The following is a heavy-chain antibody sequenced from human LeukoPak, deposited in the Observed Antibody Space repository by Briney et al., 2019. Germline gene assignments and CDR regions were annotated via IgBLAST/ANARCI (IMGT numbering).Heavy chain of an antibody. D-gene: IGHD4-17*01. V-gene: IGHV3-33*01. CDR1: GFTFSSYG. J-gene: IGHJ4*02. CDR2: IWYDGSNK. CDR3: ASRRLRGDLDY. Sequence: GGSLRLSCAASGFTFSSYGMHWVRQAPGKGLEWVAVIWYDGSNKYYADSVKGRFTISRDNSKNTLYLQMNSLRSEDTAVYYCASRRLRGDLDYWGQGTLVTVSS.